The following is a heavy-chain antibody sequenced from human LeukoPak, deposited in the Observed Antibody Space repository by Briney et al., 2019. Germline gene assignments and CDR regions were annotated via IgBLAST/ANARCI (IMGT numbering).Heavy chain of an antibody. CDR2: INPSGGST. Sequence: ASVKVSCKASGYTFTSYYMHWVRQAPGQGLEWMGIINPSGGSTSYAQKFQGRVTMTRDTSTSTVYMELSSLRSEDMAVYYCARDPGIAAAAPYYYYGMDVWGKGTTVTVSS. J-gene: IGHJ6*04. CDR1: GYTFTSYY. CDR3: ARDPGIAAAAPYYYYGMDV. D-gene: IGHD6-13*01. V-gene: IGHV1-46*01.